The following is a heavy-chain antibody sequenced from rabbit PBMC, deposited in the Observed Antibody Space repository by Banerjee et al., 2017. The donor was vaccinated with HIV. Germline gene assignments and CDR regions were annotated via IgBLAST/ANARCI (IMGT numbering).Heavy chain of an antibody. J-gene: IGHJ4*01. CDR1: GFSFSSSYW. V-gene: IGHV1S40*01. CDR2: IDAGDSGST. Sequence: QSLEESGGDLVQPGASMTLTCTASGFSFSSSYWICWVRQAPGKGLEWVACIDAGDSGSTYYASWAKGRFTISKTSSTTVTLQMTSLTAADTATYFCASRSYFVLWGQGTLVTVS. D-gene: IGHD8-1*01. CDR3: ASRSYFVL.